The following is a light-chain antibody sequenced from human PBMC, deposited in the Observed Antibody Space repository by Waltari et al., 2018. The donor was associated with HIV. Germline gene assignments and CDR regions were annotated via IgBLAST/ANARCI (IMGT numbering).Light chain of an antibody. Sequence: NFMLTQPHSVSESPGKTVTISCTRSSGSIASNFVQWYQQRPGSAPTIVMYEYRQRPSGVPDRFSGSIDSSSNSASLTISGLKTEDEADYYCQSFDSTSWIFGRGTKLTVV. CDR3: QSFDSTSWI. CDR1: SGSIASNF. V-gene: IGLV6-57*04. CDR2: EYR. J-gene: IGLJ3*02.